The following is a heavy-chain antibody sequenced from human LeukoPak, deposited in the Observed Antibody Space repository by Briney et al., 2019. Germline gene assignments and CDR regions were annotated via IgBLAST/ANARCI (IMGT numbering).Heavy chain of an antibody. CDR3: ARDSAGNDY. J-gene: IGHJ4*02. CDR1: GFTFSTYW. CDR2: IKQDGSEK. Sequence: GGSLRLSCAASGFTFSTYWMSWVRQAPGEGLEWVANIKQDGSEKYYVDSVKGRFTISRDNAKNSLYLQMTSLRAEDTAMYYCARDSAGNDYWGQGTLVTVSS. D-gene: IGHD6-13*01. V-gene: IGHV3-7*01.